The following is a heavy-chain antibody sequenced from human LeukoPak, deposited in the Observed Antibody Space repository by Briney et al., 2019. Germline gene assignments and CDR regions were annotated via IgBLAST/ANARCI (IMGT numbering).Heavy chain of an antibody. CDR1: GGSISSRSYY. V-gene: IGHV4-39*01. Sequence: PSETLSLTCSVSGGSISSRSYYWGWIRQPPGKVLDWIVSFYYSGGTYYNPSLKSRVTISADTSKNQFSLKVSSVTAADTAVFFKQKTAYEILTGYFNFDYWGQGTLVTVFS. J-gene: IGHJ4*02. D-gene: IGHD3-9*01. CDR3: QKTAYEILTGYFNFDY. CDR2: FYYSGGT.